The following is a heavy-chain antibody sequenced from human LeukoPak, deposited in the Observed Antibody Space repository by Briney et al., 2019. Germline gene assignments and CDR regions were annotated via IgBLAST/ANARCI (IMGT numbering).Heavy chain of an antibody. D-gene: IGHD3-16*01. Sequence: PGGSLRLSCAASGFTFSTYWMQWVRQAPGRGLVWVSRINTDGSSTTYADSVKGRFTISRDNAKNSLYLQMNSLRDEDTAVYYCAREFSMITFGGVWGQGTLVTVSS. J-gene: IGHJ4*02. V-gene: IGHV3-74*01. CDR1: GFTFSTYW. CDR2: INTDGSST. CDR3: AREFSMITFGGV.